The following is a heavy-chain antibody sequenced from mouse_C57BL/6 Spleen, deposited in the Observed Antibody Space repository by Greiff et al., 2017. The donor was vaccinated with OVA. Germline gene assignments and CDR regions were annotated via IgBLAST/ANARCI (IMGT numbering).Heavy chain of an antibody. J-gene: IGHJ2*01. CDR2: IDPSDSYT. D-gene: IGHD2-1*01. Sequence: QVQLQQPGAELVMPGASVKLSCKASGYTFTSYWMHWVKQRPGQGLEWIGEIDPSDSYTNYNQKFKGKSTLTVDKSSSTAYMQLSSLTSEDSAVYYCARMEIYYGNYLDYWGQGTTLTVSS. CDR1: GYTFTSYW. CDR3: ARMEIYYGNYLDY. V-gene: IGHV1-69*01.